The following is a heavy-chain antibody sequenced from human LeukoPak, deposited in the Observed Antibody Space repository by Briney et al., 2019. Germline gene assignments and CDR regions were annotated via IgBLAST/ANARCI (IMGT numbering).Heavy chain of an antibody. D-gene: IGHD4-17*01. CDR3: ARADYGDTIPQNAFDI. CDR1: GYTFTSYY. Sequence: GAAVKVSCKASGYTFTSYYMHWVRQAPGQGLELMGIINPSGGSTSYAQKFQGRVTMTRDTSTSTVYMELSSLSSEDTAVYYCARADYGDTIPQNAFDIWGQGTMVTVSS. J-gene: IGHJ3*02. CDR2: INPSGGST. V-gene: IGHV1-46*01.